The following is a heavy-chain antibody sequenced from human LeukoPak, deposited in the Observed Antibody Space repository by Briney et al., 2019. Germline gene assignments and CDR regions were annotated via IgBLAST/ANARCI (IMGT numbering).Heavy chain of an antibody. CDR2: ISAYDGNT. J-gene: IGHJ4*02. D-gene: IGHD3-10*01. CDR3: ARDTSAMQLWSLDY. CDR1: GYTVSSYG. V-gene: IGHV1-18*01. Sequence: ASVKVSCKASGYTVSSYGISWLRQAPGQGLEWMAWISAYDGNTNYARNVQGRVTMTTDTSTSTAFMELRSLTSDDTAVYYCARDTSAMQLWSLDYWGQSTLVTVSS.